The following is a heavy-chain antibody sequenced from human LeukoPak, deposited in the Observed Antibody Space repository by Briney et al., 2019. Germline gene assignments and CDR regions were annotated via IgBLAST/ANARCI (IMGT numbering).Heavy chain of an antibody. CDR1: GFTFSSYG. CDR2: IWYDGSHK. Sequence: PGRSLRLSCAASGFTFSSYGMHWVRQAPGKGLEWVAVIWYDGSHKYYADSVKGRFTISRDNSKNTLHLHMNSLRVEDTAVYYCARDLLLWFGELSGDSDYWGQGTLVTVSS. J-gene: IGHJ4*02. D-gene: IGHD3-10*01. CDR3: ARDLLLWFGELSGDSDY. V-gene: IGHV3-33*01.